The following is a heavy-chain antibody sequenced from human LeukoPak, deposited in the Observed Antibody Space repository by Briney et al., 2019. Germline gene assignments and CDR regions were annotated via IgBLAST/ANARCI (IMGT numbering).Heavy chain of an antibody. CDR2: MSSRGSTI. J-gene: IGHJ4*02. CDR3: ARVAYCGGDCSPYYFDY. V-gene: IGHV3-48*03. CDR1: GFTFSIYE. D-gene: IGHD2-21*02. Sequence: PGGSLRLSCAASGFTFSIYEMSWVRQAPGKGLEWLSYMSSRGSTISYADSVKGRFTISRDNAKNSLFLQMNSLRAEDTAVYYCARVAYCGGDCSPYYFDYWGQGTLVTVSS.